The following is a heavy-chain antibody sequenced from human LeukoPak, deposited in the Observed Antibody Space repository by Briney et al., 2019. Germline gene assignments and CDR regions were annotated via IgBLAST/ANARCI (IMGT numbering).Heavy chain of an antibody. Sequence: PGGSLRLSCAASGFTVSSNYMSWVRQAPGKGLEWVSVIYSGGSTYYADSVKGRFTISRDNSKNTLYLQMNSLRAEDTAVYYCARDYYAGTTAGDAFDIWGQGTMVTVSS. CDR3: ARDYYAGTTAGDAFDI. V-gene: IGHV3-66*01. J-gene: IGHJ3*02. D-gene: IGHD1-1*01. CDR2: IYSGGST. CDR1: GFTVSSNY.